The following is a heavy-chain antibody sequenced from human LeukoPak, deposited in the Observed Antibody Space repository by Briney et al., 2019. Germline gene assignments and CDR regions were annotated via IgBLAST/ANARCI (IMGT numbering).Heavy chain of an antibody. J-gene: IGHJ4*02. CDR3: AREVGAAAGTRDYFDY. Sequence: PSETLSLTCTVSGGSISSGDYYWSWIRQPPGKGLEWIGYIYYSGSTYYNPSLKSRVTISVDTSKTQFSLKLSSVTAADTAVYYCAREVGAAAGTRDYFDYWGQGTLVTVSS. CDR1: GGSISSGDYY. CDR2: IYYSGST. V-gene: IGHV4-30-4*01. D-gene: IGHD6-13*01.